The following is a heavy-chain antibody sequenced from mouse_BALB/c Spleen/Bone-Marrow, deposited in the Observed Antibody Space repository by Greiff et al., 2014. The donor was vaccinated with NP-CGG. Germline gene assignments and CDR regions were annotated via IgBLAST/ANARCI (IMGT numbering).Heavy chain of an antibody. Sequence: EVQLQQSGAELAKPGASAKLSCTASGFNIKDTYMHWVKQRPEQGLEWIGRIDPANGNTKCDPKFQGKATITADTSSNTAYLQLSSLTSEDTAVYYCASYYYGSSLFAYWGQGTLVTVSA. J-gene: IGHJ3*01. CDR3: ASYYYGSSLFAY. V-gene: IGHV14-3*02. CDR1: GFNIKDTY. CDR2: IDPANGNT. D-gene: IGHD1-1*01.